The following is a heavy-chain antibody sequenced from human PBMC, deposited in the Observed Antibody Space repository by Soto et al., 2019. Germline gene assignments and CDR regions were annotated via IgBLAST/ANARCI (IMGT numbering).Heavy chain of an antibody. Sequence: GASVKVSCKASGYTFTSYGISWVRQAPGQGLEWMGWISAYNGNTNYAQKLQGRVTMTTDTSTSTAYMELRSLRSDDTAVYYCARKGVSSSWYPFRPNYGMDVWGQGTTVTVSS. CDR1: GYTFTSYG. D-gene: IGHD6-13*01. CDR2: ISAYNGNT. J-gene: IGHJ6*02. V-gene: IGHV1-18*04. CDR3: ARKGVSSSWYPFRPNYGMDV.